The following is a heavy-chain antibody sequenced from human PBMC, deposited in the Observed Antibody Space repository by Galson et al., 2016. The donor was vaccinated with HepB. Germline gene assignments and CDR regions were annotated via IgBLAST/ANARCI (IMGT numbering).Heavy chain of an antibody. CDR3: ATYMPVARYWYFDL. D-gene: IGHD6-19*01. CDR2: INHGGST. Sequence: ETLSLPCRFYGGSFRAYYWAWIRQPPGKGLEWIGDINHGGSTNYNPSLRSRLTISIDTSKNQFSLKLTSLSAADTAVYFCATYMPVARYWYFDLWGRGTLVTVSS. V-gene: IGHV4-34*01. CDR1: GGSFRAYY. J-gene: IGHJ2*01.